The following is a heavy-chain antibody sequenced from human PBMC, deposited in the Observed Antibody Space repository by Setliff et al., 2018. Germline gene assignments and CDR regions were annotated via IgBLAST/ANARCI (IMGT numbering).Heavy chain of an antibody. CDR1: GGSINLPY. CDR3: ARMTGFLNMDV. V-gene: IGHV4-4*08. D-gene: IGHD3-3*01. Sequence: TSETLSLTCTISGGSINLPYWSWVRQPPGKGLEWIGHIYTSWSTNYNPSLQSRVSLSLDTSKSQFFLKLNSVTAADTAVYYCARMTGFLNMDVWGKGTPVTVSS. CDR2: IYTSWST. J-gene: IGHJ6*03.